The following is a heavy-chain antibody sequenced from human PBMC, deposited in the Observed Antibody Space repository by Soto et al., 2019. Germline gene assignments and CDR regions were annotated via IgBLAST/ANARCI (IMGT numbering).Heavy chain of an antibody. D-gene: IGHD1-7*01. Sequence: SETLSHTCTVSGGSISSYYWIWIRQPPGKGLEWIGYIYYGGSTNYNPSLKSRVTISVDTSKNQFSLKLSSVTAADTAVYYCARTTGTTRRMDVWGKGTTVTVSS. CDR3: ARTTGTTRRMDV. J-gene: IGHJ6*03. CDR1: GGSISSYY. CDR2: IYYGGST. V-gene: IGHV4-59*08.